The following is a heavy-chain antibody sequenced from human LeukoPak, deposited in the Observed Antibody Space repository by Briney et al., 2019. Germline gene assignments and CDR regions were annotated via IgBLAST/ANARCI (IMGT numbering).Heavy chain of an antibody. V-gene: IGHV3-30*04. J-gene: IGHJ3*02. D-gene: IGHD3-22*01. Sequence: TGGSLRLSCAASGFTFRTYAMHWVRQPPGKGLEWVAVISKDGNDKYYADSVKGRCTISRDNSRNTLYLQVNSLRAEDTAVYYCARFIPRDYYDNPPAAFDIWGQGTMVTVSS. CDR2: ISKDGNDK. CDR3: ARFIPRDYYDNPPAAFDI. CDR1: GFTFRTYA.